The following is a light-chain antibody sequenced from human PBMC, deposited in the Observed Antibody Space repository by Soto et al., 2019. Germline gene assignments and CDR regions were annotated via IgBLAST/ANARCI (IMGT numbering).Light chain of an antibody. Sequence: QLVLTQPPSVSGAPGQRVTISCTGSSSNIGAGYDVHWYQQLPGTAPKLLIYGNSNRPSGVPDRFSGSKSGTSASLAITGLQAEDEADYYCQSYDSSLSGSGGVFGTGTKVTVL. V-gene: IGLV1-40*01. CDR3: QSYDSSLSGSGGV. CDR2: GNS. J-gene: IGLJ1*01. CDR1: SSNIGAGYD.